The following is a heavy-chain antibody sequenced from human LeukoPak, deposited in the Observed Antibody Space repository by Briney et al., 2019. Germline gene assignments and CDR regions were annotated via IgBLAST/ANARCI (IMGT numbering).Heavy chain of an antibody. CDR1: GGSISNKY. V-gene: IGHV4-59*01. D-gene: IGHD2-2*01. Sequence: SETLSLTCTVSGGSISNKYWSWIRQPPGKGLEWIGYIYYSGSTNYNPSLKSRVTILVDTSKNQVSLKLSSVTAADTAVYYCAREERGYCSSTSCYPNYFDYWGQGTLVTVSS. CDR2: IYYSGST. J-gene: IGHJ4*02. CDR3: AREERGYCSSTSCYPNYFDY.